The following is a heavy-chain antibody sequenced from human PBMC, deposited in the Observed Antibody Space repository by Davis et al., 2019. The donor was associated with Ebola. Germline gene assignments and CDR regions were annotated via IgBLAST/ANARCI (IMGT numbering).Heavy chain of an antibody. J-gene: IGHJ6*02. Sequence: GGSLRLSCAVSGFTFNSYTMHWVRQAPGKGLDWVAVMSYDGSNKFYADSVKGRFTISRDSSKNTLFLQLNSPRLEDTALYYCARNDFTMVRGRLGHYYYYYGMDVWGQGTTVAVSS. CDR2: MSYDGSNK. CDR3: ARNDFTMVRGRLGHYYYYYGMDV. V-gene: IGHV3-30-3*01. D-gene: IGHD3-10*01. CDR1: GFTFNSYT.